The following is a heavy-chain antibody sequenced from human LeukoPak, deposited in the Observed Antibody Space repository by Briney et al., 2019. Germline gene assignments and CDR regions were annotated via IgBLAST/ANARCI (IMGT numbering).Heavy chain of an antibody. J-gene: IGHJ4*02. CDR1: GGSISSGDYY. CDR3: ARFKGDGSGYYYDY. D-gene: IGHD3-22*01. V-gene: IGHV4-30-4*01. CDR2: IYYSGST. Sequence: NPSQTLSLTCTVSGGSISSGDYYWSWIRQPPGKGLEWIGYIYYSGSTYYNPSLKSRVTISVDTSKNQFSLKLSSVTAADTAVYYCARFKGDGSGYYYDYWGQGTLVTVSS.